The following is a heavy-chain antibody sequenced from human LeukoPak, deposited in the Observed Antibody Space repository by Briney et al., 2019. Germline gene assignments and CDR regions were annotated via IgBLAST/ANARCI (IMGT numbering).Heavy chain of an antibody. CDR2: ISSSSSYI. V-gene: IGHV3-21*01. D-gene: IGHD6-6*01. Sequence: GGFLRLSCAASGFTFSSYSMNWVRQAPGKGLEWVSSISSSSSYIYYADSVKGRFTISRDNAKNSLYLQMNSLRAEDTAVYYCARGQLGRFDYWGQGTLVTVSS. CDR1: GFTFSSYS. J-gene: IGHJ4*02. CDR3: ARGQLGRFDY.